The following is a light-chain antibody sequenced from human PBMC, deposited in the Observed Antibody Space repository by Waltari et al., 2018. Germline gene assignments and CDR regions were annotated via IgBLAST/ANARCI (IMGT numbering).Light chain of an antibody. CDR1: QGITHH. CDR3: QQYWSYPIT. CDR2: AAS. J-gene: IGKJ5*01. Sequence: DIQMTQSPSSLSASVGHKVTITCRASQGITHHLAWFQLKPGKAPKSLIYAASRLQSGVPSKFSGSGSGTDFTLTINSLQPEDFATYYCQQYWSYPITFAQGTRLEIE. V-gene: IGKV1-16*02.